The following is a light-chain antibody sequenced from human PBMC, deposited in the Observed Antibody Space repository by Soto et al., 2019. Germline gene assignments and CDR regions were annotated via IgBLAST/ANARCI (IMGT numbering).Light chain of an antibody. CDR3: QQYHTSWT. CDR1: QSIINY. J-gene: IGKJ1*01. Sequence: MQMTRSPSSVSASGVDRVTISGRASQSIINYLNWYQQKPGKAPNLLIHDGFSLESGVPSRFSGSGSGTEFTLTITSLQTDDFATYYCQQYHTSWTFGQGTKVDIK. CDR2: DGF. V-gene: IGKV1-5*01.